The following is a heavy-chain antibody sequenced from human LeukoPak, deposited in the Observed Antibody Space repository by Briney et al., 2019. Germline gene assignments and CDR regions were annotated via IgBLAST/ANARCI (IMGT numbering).Heavy chain of an antibody. D-gene: IGHD3-3*01. J-gene: IGHJ4*02. Sequence: SVKVSCKASGGTFSSYVISWVRQAPGQGLEWMGRIIPIFGTANCAQKFQGRVTITTDESTSTAYMELSSLRSEDTAVYYCARAVGLNYDFWSGYSSFDYWGQGTLVTVSS. CDR1: GGTFSSYV. CDR3: ARAVGLNYDFWSGYSSFDY. V-gene: IGHV1-69*05. CDR2: IIPIFGTA.